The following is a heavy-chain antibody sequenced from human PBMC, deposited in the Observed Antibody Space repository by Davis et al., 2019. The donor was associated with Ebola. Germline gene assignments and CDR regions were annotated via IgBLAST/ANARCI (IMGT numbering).Heavy chain of an antibody. CDR1: GGSISSYY. V-gene: IGHV4-59*01. CDR3: ARDAYCGGDCYSGAFDI. J-gene: IGHJ3*02. Sequence: MPSETLSLTCTVSGGSISSYYWSWIRQPPGKGLEWIGYIYYSGSTNYNPSLKSPVTISVYTSKNQFSLKLSSVTAADTAVYYCARDAYCGGDCYSGAFDIWGQGTMVTVSS. CDR2: IYYSGST. D-gene: IGHD2-21*02.